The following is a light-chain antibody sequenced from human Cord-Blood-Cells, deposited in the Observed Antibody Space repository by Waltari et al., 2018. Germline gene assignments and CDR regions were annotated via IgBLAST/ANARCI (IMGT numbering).Light chain of an antibody. V-gene: IGKV3-20*01. Sequence: EIVLTQPPGTLSLSPGERATLPCRASQSVSSSYLAWYQQKPGQAPRLLIYGASSRATGIPDRFSGSGSGTDFTLTISRLEPEDFAVYYCQQYGSSPPNTFGQGTKLEIK. CDR3: QQYGSSPPNT. CDR2: GAS. CDR1: QSVSSSY. J-gene: IGKJ2*01.